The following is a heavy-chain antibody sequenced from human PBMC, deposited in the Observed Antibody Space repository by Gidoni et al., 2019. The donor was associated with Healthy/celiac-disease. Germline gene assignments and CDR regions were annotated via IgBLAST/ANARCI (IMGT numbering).Heavy chain of an antibody. Sequence: EVQLLESGGGLVQPGGSLRLSCLASGFPFSSSAMSWVRQPPGRGLEWVSAISGSGGSTYYADSVKGRFTISRDNSKNTLYLQMNSLRAEDTAVYYCAKAYGDYLHPYWYFDLWGRGTLVTVSS. CDR1: GFPFSSSA. D-gene: IGHD4-17*01. CDR3: AKAYGDYLHPYWYFDL. J-gene: IGHJ2*01. CDR2: ISGSGGST. V-gene: IGHV3-23*01.